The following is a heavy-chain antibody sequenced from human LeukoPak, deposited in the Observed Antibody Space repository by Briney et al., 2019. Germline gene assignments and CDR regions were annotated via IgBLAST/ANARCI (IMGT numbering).Heavy chain of an antibody. Sequence: GGSLRLSCAASGFTFSSYWMDWVRQVLGKGLEWVANIKQDGIEKYFVGSVKGRFAISRDNAKNSLYLQMNSLRVEDTAVYYCAREGMVRGVPDAFDLWGQGTMVTVSS. V-gene: IGHV3-7*01. D-gene: IGHD3-10*01. CDR3: AREGMVRGVPDAFDL. J-gene: IGHJ3*01. CDR1: GFTFSSYW. CDR2: IKQDGIEK.